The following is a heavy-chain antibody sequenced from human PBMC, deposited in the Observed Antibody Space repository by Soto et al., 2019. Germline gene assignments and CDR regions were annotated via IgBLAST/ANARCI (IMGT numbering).Heavy chain of an antibody. D-gene: IGHD3-10*01. CDR2: ISAYNGNT. J-gene: IGHJ6*02. V-gene: IGHV1-18*01. CDR1: GCTFTRYG. CDR3: ARDHGSGSYRFFYYYGMDV. Sequence: AAVKVSCKACGCTFTRYGISWVRQAPGQGLEWMGWISAYNGNTNYAQKLQGRVTMTTDTSTSTAYMELRSLRSDDTAAYYCARDHGSGSYRFFYYYGMDVWGQGTTVSVSS.